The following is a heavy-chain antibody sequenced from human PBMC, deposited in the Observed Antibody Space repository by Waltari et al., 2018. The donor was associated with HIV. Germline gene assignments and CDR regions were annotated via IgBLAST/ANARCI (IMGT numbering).Heavy chain of an antibody. CDR3: AKQWKRPYYGMDG. J-gene: IGHJ6*02. CDR1: GFVFRTYG. V-gene: IGHV3-30*02. D-gene: IGHD6-19*01. Sequence: QVQLEESGGGVVQPGGSLRLSCYASGFVFRTYGMHWVRHAPGKGRERVGFSRFDGSNKYYADSVKGRFTIYGDNSKNILYLQINSLRAADTAVYYCAKQWKRPYYGMDGWGQGTTVTVSS. CDR2: SRFDGSNK.